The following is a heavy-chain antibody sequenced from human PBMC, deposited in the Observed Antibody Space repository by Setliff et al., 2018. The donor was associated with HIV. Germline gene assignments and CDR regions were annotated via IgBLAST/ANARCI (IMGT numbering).Heavy chain of an antibody. V-gene: IGHV3-48*03. CDR2: MSSTGHTI. J-gene: IGHJ4*02. CDR1: GFTFSSYE. D-gene: IGHD1-26*01. Sequence: GESLKISCAASGFTFSSYEFNWVRQAPGKGLEWLSYMSSTGHTIHYADSVKGRFTISRDYAKNSLYLQMDSLRPEDTAIYYCTRGGLVGAQSHFDYWGPGTRVTVSS. CDR3: TRGGLVGAQSHFDY.